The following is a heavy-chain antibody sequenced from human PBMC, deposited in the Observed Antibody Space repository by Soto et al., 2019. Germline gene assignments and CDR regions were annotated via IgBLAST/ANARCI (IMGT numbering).Heavy chain of an antibody. D-gene: IGHD6-13*01. Sequence: GGSLRLSCAASGFTVSSNYMSWVRQAPGKGLEWVSVIYSGGSTYYADSVKGRFTISRDNSKNTLYLQMNSLRAEDTAVYYCARHKQQLPTSPYFDYWGQGTLVTVSS. CDR3: ARHKQQLPTSPYFDY. CDR2: IYSGGST. CDR1: GFTVSSNY. J-gene: IGHJ4*02. V-gene: IGHV3-53*01.